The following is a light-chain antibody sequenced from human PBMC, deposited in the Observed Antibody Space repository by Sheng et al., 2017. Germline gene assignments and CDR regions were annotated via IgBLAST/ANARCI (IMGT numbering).Light chain of an antibody. V-gene: IGLV2-8*01. CDR2: EVS. CDR3: SAYAGSSTWV. J-gene: IGLJ3*02. CDR1: SSDVGGYNY. Sequence: QSALTQPPSASGSPGQSVTISCTGTSSDVGGYNYVSWYQQHPGKAPKVMIFEVSKRPSGVPDRFSGSKSGNTASLAVSGLQPEDEGDYYCSAYAGSSTWVFGGGTKLTVL.